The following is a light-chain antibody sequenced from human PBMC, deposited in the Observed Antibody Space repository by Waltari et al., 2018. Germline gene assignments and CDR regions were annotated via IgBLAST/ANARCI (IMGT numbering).Light chain of an antibody. CDR1: SSNIGTNA. CDR2: STN. V-gene: IGLV1-44*01. Sequence: QSVLTQPPSTSGTPGQRVTISCSGRSSNIGTNAVNWYQQLPGTAPKLLIYSTNQRPSGGPDRCSGSKSGTSASLAISGLQSEDEADYYCAAWDDRLNAVHFGGGTKLTVL. CDR3: AAWDDRLNAVH. J-gene: IGLJ2*01.